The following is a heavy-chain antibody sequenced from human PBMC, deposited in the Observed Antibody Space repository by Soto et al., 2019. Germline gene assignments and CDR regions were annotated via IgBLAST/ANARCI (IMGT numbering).Heavy chain of an antibody. J-gene: IGHJ4*02. D-gene: IGHD5-18*01. V-gene: IGHV1-69*13. CDR2: IIPIFGTA. Sequence: SVKVYCKASGGTFSSYAISWVRQAPGQGIERMGGIIPIFGTANYAQKFQGRVTITADESTSTAYMELSSLRSEDTAVYYCARTLTRGYRPLRYFDYWGQGTLVTVSS. CDR3: ARTLTRGYRPLRYFDY. CDR1: GGTFSSYA.